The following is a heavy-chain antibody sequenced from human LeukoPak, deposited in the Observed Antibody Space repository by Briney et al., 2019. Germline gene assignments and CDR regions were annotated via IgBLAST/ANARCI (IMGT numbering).Heavy chain of an antibody. Sequence: GGSLRLSCAASGFTFSSYWMHWVRQAPGKGLVWVSRINSDGSSTSYADSVKGRLTISRDNAKNTLYLQMNSLRAEDTAVYYCARVERCYDYPYYYNYMDVWGKGTTVTISS. V-gene: IGHV3-74*01. CDR2: INSDGSST. CDR3: ARVERCYDYPYYYNYMDV. D-gene: IGHD5-12*01. CDR1: GFTFSSYW. J-gene: IGHJ6*03.